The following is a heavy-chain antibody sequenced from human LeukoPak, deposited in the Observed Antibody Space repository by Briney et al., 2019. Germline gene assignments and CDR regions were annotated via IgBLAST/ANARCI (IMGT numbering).Heavy chain of an antibody. CDR1: GFTFSDYY. Sequence: GGSLRLSCAASGFTFSDYYMSWIRQAPGKGLEWVSYISRSGSTIYYADSVKGRFTISRDNAKNSLYLQMNSLRAEDTAVYYCARELDYDILTGYYGGEKWFDPWGQGTLVTVSS. CDR3: ARELDYDILTGYYGGEKWFDP. CDR2: ISRSGSTI. V-gene: IGHV3-11*01. D-gene: IGHD3-9*01. J-gene: IGHJ5*02.